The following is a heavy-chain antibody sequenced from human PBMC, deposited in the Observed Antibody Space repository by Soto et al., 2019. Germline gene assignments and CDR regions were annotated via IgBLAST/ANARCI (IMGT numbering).Heavy chain of an antibody. Sequence: PSETLSLTCTVSNGSMDSRDQYWSWIRQSPERGLEWIGHFYHSGSTYYNPSLRSRASISNDLSKNQFFLELSSVTGADTAVYFCARIYWLRDSSGYHHPFDYWGLGTLVTVSS. CDR1: NGSMDSRDQY. J-gene: IGHJ4*02. V-gene: IGHV4-30-4*01. CDR2: FYHSGST. CDR3: ARIYWLRDSSGYHHPFDY. D-gene: IGHD3-22*01.